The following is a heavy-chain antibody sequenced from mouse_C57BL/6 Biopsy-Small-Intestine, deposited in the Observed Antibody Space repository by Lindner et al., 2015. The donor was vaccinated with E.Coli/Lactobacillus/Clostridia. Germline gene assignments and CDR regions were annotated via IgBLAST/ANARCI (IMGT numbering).Heavy chain of an antibody. CDR3: ARHEEGIYYGNFYFDY. V-gene: IGHV1-62-2*01. CDR2: FYPGSGSI. D-gene: IGHD2-1*01. Sequence: VQLQESGAERVKPGASVKLSCKASGYTFTEYTIHWVKQRSGQGLEWIGWFYPGSGSIKYNEKFKDKATLTADKSSSTVYMELSRLTSEDSAVYFCARHEEGIYYGNFYFDYWGQGTTLTVSS. J-gene: IGHJ2*01. CDR1: GYTFTEYT.